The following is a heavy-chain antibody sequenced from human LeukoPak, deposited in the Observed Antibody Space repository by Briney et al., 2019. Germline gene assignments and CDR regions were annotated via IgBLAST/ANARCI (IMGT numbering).Heavy chain of an antibody. CDR3: ARRATSVRGIPLFDY. Sequence: AASPLISSWGAGKRFTSDWIDRVRQMPAKDMEWRGRIDPSDSYTNYSPSFQGHVTISADNSISTAYLQWSGLKTSDTAMFYCARRATSVRGIPLFDYWGQGTLVTVSS. J-gene: IGHJ4*02. D-gene: IGHD3-10*01. CDR2: IDPSDSYT. CDR1: GKRFTSDW. V-gene: IGHV5-10-1*01.